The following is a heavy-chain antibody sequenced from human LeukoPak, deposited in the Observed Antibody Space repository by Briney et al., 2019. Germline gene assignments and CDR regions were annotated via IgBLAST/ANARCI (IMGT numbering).Heavy chain of an antibody. CDR2: IYPGDSDT. Sequence: GESLKISCKGSGYSFTSYWIGWVRQMPGKGLEWVGIIYPGDSDTRYSPSFQGQVSISADKSISTAYLQWSSLKASDTAMYYCARGPRPRYYDSSGYPHDWGQGTLVTVSS. V-gene: IGHV5-51*01. J-gene: IGHJ4*02. CDR3: ARGPRPRYYDSSGYPHD. CDR1: GYSFTSYW. D-gene: IGHD3-22*01.